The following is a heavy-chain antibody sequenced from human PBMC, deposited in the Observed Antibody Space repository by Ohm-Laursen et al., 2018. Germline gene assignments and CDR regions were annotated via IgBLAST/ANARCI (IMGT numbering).Heavy chain of an antibody. V-gene: IGHV3-15*04. J-gene: IGHJ4*02. D-gene: IGHD3-16*01. CDR2: IASRTDGGTT. CDR3: TSIWGGSKNNYYHIGY. CDR1: EFTFSSAW. Sequence: GSLRLSCSASEFTFSSAWMSWVRQAPGKGLEWVGRIASRTDGGTTAYAAPVKGRFTVSRDDSQNTFYLQMNSLTAEDTAVYHCTSIWGGSKNNYYHIGYWGPGTLVTVSS.